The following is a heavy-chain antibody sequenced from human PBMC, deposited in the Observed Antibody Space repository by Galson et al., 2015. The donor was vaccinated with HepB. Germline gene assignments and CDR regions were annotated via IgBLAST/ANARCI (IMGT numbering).Heavy chain of an antibody. J-gene: IGHJ4*02. Sequence: SLRLSCAASGFTFSSYSMNWVRQTPGKGLERVSSITRTSNSINYADSVKGRFTVSRDNSKNFLYLQMSSLRVEDTAVYYCVREGGYDYFWGTYSGAYFESWGQGARVTVS. CDR1: GFTFSSYS. CDR3: VREGGYDYFWGTYSGAYFES. CDR2: ITRTSNSI. D-gene: IGHD3-16*01. V-gene: IGHV3-21*06.